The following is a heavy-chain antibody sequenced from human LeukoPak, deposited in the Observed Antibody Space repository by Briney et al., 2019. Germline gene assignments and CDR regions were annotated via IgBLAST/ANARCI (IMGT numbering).Heavy chain of an antibody. Sequence: PAETLSLTCTVSGGSINNYHCSWVRQPAGKGLEWIGRIHTSGSTYYNPSLKSRVSMSIDPSKNQFSLKLSSVTAADTAVYYCARDHNRNWGEFDPWGQGALVTASS. CDR2: IHTSGST. CDR1: GGSINNYH. V-gene: IGHV4-4*07. D-gene: IGHD1-7*01. CDR3: ARDHNRNWGEFDP. J-gene: IGHJ5*02.